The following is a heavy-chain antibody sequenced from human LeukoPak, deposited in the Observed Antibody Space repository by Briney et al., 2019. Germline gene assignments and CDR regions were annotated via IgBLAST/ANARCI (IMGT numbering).Heavy chain of an antibody. CDR1: GYTFTSYG. D-gene: IGHD1-1*01. Sequence: ASVKVSCKASGYTFTSYGINWARQAPGQGLEWMGWISAYNGNTNYAQKLQGRVTMTTDASTSTAYMELRSLRSDDAAVYYCARDYGNESFDYWGQGTLVTVSS. V-gene: IGHV1-18*01. CDR3: ARDYGNESFDY. J-gene: IGHJ4*02. CDR2: ISAYNGNT.